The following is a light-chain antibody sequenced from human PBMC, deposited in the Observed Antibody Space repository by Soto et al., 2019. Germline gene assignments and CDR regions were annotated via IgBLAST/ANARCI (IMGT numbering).Light chain of an antibody. CDR2: GAS. CDR1: QSVSSSY. V-gene: IGKV3-20*01. CDR3: QQYETSLGLT. Sequence: EIVLTPSPGTLSLSPVERATLSCRASQSVSSSYLAWYQQKPGQAPRLLIYGASSRATGIPDRFSGSGSGTDFTLTISRLEPEDFAVYYCQQYETSLGLTFGQGTKVDIK. J-gene: IGKJ1*01.